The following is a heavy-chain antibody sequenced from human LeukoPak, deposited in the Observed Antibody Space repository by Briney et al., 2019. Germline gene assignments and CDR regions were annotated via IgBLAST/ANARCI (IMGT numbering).Heavy chain of an antibody. CDR1: VSSGSISSSAFY. D-gene: IGHD5-12*01. V-gene: IGHV4-39*07. Sequence: SETLSLTCTVYVSSGSISSSAFYWGWIRQPPGKGLEWIGSIYYSGSTYYNPSLKSRVTISVDTSKNQFSLKLSSVTAADTAVYYCARGHRGSHAFDIWGQGTMVTVSS. CDR2: IYYSGST. J-gene: IGHJ3*02. CDR3: ARGHRGSHAFDI.